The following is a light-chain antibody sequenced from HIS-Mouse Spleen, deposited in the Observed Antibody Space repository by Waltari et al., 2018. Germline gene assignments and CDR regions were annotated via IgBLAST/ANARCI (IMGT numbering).Light chain of an antibody. CDR3: CSYAGSYTWV. V-gene: IGLV2-11*01. CDR2: DVS. CDR1: SSDVGCYNY. J-gene: IGLJ3*02. Sequence: QSALTQPRSVSGSPGQSVTISCTGTSSDVGCYNYVSWYQQHPGKAPKLMIYDVSKRPSGVPDLFSGSKSGNTASLTISGLQAEDEADYYCCSYAGSYTWVFGGGTKLTVL.